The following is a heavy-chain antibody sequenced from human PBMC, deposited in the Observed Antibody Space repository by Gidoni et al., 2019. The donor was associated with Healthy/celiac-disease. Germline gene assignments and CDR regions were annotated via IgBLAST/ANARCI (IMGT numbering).Heavy chain of an antibody. CDR1: GGTFSSYA. D-gene: IGHD2-2*01. V-gene: IGHV1-69*06. CDR2: IIPIFGTA. Sequence: QVQLVQSGAEVKKPGSSVKVSCTASGGTFSSYAISWVRQAPGQGLEWMGGIIPIFGTANYAQKFQGRVTITADKSTSTAYMELSSLRSEDTAVYYCAREGDPEYCSSTSCYAWGQGTLVTVSS. J-gene: IGHJ5*02. CDR3: AREGDPEYCSSTSCYA.